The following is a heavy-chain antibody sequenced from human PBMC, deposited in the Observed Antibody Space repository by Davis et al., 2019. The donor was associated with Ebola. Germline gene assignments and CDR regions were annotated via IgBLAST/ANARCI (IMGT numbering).Heavy chain of an antibody. D-gene: IGHD5-12*01. CDR3: ARDWGRWLRYPFDP. CDR1: GFTFSSYW. Sequence: GSLKISCAASGFTFSSYWMSWVRQAPGKGLEWVANIKQDGSEKYYVDSVKGRFTISRDNAKNSLYLQMNSLRAEDTAVYYCARDWGRWLRYPFDPWGQGTLVTVSS. V-gene: IGHV3-7*01. J-gene: IGHJ5*02. CDR2: IKQDGSEK.